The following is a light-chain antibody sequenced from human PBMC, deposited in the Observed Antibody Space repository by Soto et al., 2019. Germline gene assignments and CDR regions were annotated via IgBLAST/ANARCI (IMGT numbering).Light chain of an antibody. V-gene: IGKV1-39*01. CDR1: QSISSY. J-gene: IGKJ4*01. Sequence: DIHITHSPSSLSSSVLYRFTITCRASQSISSYLNWYQQKPGKAPKLLIYAASSLQSGVPPRFSGSGSGTDFTLTISSLQPEDFATYYCQQSYSTPLTFGGGTKVDIK. CDR3: QQSYSTPLT. CDR2: AAS.